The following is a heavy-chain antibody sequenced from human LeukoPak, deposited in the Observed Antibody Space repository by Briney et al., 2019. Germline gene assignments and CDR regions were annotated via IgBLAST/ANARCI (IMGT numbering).Heavy chain of an antibody. Sequence: ASVKVSCKASGYTFTGYHMHWVRQAPGQGLEWMGWINPNSGGTNYAQKFQGRVTMTRDTSISTAYMELSRLRSDDTAVYYCARDRGDYYDSSGPFDYWGQGTLVTVSS. CDR2: INPNSGGT. J-gene: IGHJ4*02. CDR3: ARDRGDYYDSSGPFDY. V-gene: IGHV1-2*02. D-gene: IGHD3-22*01. CDR1: GYTFTGYH.